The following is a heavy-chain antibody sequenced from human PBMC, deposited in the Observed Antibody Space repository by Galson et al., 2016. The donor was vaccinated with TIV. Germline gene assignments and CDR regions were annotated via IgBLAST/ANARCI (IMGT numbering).Heavy chain of an antibody. CDR1: GFTFRNYG. V-gene: IGHV3-30*03. CDR3: VREGRDAYNPYFDY. J-gene: IGHJ4*02. Sequence: SLRLSCAISGFTFRNYGMHWVRQAPGKGLEWVAIISSDGNKIYYTDSVKGRFAISRDNSKNTLYLQMDSLRAEDLALYYCVREGRDAYNPYFDYWGQGTLATVSS. CDR2: ISSDGNKI. D-gene: IGHD5-24*01.